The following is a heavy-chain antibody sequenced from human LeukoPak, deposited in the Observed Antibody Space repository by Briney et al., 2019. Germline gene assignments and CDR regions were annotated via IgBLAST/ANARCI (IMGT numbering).Heavy chain of an antibody. J-gene: IGHJ4*02. V-gene: IGHV4-39*01. Sequence: PSETLSLTCTVTGGSISSGDYYWSWLRQPPGKGREWIASIYSGGMTFYSPALKSLLTISADTSSTHSSLRLSSVPAADTALYFCARHFDHHTAYFDSWGQGSLVTVSS. D-gene: IGHD1-14*01. CDR1: GGSISSGDYY. CDR2: IYSGGMT. CDR3: ARHFDHHTAYFDS.